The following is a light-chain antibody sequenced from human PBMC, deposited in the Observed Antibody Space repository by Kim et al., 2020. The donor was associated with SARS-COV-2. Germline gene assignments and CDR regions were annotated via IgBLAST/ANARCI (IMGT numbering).Light chain of an antibody. Sequence: VSPGQTASNTCSGDKLGDKYACWYQQRPGQSPVLVIYQDSKRPSGIPEGFSGSNSGNTATLTISGTQAMDEADYYCQAWDSSTVVFGGGTQLTVL. CDR2: QDS. CDR3: QAWDSSTVV. CDR1: KLGDKY. J-gene: IGLJ2*01. V-gene: IGLV3-1*01.